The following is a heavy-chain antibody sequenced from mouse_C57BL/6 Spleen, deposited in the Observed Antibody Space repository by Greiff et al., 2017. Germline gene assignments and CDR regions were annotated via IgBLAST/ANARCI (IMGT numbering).Heavy chain of an antibody. CDR1: GYTFTSYW. CDR2: INPSSGYT. CDR3: AREMVTAEGWYYFDY. V-gene: IGHV1-7*01. D-gene: IGHD2-2*01. Sequence: QVQLQQSGAELVKPGASVKLSCTASGYTFTSYWMHWVKQRPGQGLEWIGYINPSSGYTKYNQKFKDKATLTADKSSSTAYMQLSSLTYGDSAVYYCAREMVTAEGWYYFDYWGQGTTLTVSS. J-gene: IGHJ2*01.